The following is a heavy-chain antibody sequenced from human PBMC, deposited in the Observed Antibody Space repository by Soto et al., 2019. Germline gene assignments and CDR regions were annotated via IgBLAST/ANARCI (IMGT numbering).Heavy chain of an antibody. D-gene: IGHD3-10*01. CDR2: IYYSGST. Sequence: QVQLQESGPGLVKPSQTLSLTCTVSGGSISSGDYYWSWIRQPPGKGLEWIGYIYYSGSTYYNPSLKSRVTISVDTSKNQFSLKLSSVTAADTAVYYCARDSPLWFGETVIDYWGQGTLVTVSS. CDR3: ARDSPLWFGETVIDY. CDR1: GGSISSGDYY. J-gene: IGHJ4*02. V-gene: IGHV4-30-4*01.